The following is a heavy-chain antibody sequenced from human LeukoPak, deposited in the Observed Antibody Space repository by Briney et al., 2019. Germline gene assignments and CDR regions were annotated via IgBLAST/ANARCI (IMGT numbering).Heavy chain of an antibody. CDR1: GYIFTTYW. D-gene: IGHD6-13*01. CDR2: INPGDSDT. V-gene: IGHV5-51*01. J-gene: IGHJ4*02. Sequence: GESLKISCKGSGYIFTTYWIGWVRQMPGKGLEWMGFINPGDSDTRYSPSFQGQVTISADKSISTAYLQWSSLKASDTAIYYCARYSNLISGAGWIDYWGQGTLVTVSS. CDR3: ARYSNLISGAGWIDY.